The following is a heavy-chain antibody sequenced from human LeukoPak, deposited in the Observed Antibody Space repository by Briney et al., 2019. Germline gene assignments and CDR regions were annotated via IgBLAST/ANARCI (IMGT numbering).Heavy chain of an antibody. Sequence: ASVKVSCKASGYTFTNYGISWVRQAPGQGLEWMGWISGYNGKTNYAQKLQGRVTMTTDTSTSTAYMELRSLRSDDTAVYYCARDTGIAVAGTGYFDYWGQGTLVTVSS. D-gene: IGHD6-13*01. V-gene: IGHV1-18*01. J-gene: IGHJ4*02. CDR2: ISGYNGKT. CDR1: GYTFTNYG. CDR3: ARDTGIAVAGTGYFDY.